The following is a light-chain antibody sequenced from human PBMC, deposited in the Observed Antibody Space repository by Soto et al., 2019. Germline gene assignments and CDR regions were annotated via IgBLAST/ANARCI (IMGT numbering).Light chain of an antibody. CDR1: SSNIGSNT. V-gene: IGLV1-44*01. Sequence: QSVLTQPPSASGTPGQRVTISCSGSSSNIGSNTVNWYQQLPGTAPKLLIYSNNQRPSWVPDRCSGSKSGTSASLAISGLQSEDEADYYCAAWYDSLNAYVFGTGTKLTVL. CDR3: AAWYDSLNAYV. J-gene: IGLJ1*01. CDR2: SNN.